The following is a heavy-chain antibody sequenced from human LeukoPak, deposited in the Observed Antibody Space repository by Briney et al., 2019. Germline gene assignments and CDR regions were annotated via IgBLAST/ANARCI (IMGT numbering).Heavy chain of an antibody. D-gene: IGHD3-22*01. V-gene: IGHV3-21*01. CDR3: ARHYHFDSGDYYYREFDC. Sequence: GGSLRLSCAASGFTFSSYSMNWVRQAPGKGLEWVSSISSSSSYIYYADSVKGRFTVSRDNAKNSLYLQMDSLRAEDTAVYYCARHYHFDSGDYYYREFDCWGQGTLVTVSS. CDR2: ISSSSSYI. CDR1: GFTFSSYS. J-gene: IGHJ4*02.